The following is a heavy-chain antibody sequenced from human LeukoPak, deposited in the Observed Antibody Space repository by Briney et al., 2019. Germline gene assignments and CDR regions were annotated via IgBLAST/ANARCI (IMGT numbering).Heavy chain of an antibody. D-gene: IGHD4-23*01. CDR2: ISYHGINK. J-gene: IGHJ4*02. Sequence: GGSLRLSCAASGFTFSSHGMHWVRQAPGKGLEWVAVISYHGINKYYADSVKGRFTISRDNSKNTLYLQMNSLRAADTAVYYCAKGLSGGGQRGYFDYWGQGTLVTVSS. V-gene: IGHV3-30*18. CDR3: AKGLSGGGQRGYFDY. CDR1: GFTFSSHG.